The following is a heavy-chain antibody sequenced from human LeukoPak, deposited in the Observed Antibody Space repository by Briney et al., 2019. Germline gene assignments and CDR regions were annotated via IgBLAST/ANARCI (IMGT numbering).Heavy chain of an antibody. CDR2: ISSSGTPI. CDR1: GFTFSSYE. CDR3: ARSSGHAFPDY. V-gene: IGHV3-48*03. D-gene: IGHD3-22*01. Sequence: PGGSLRLSCAASGFTFSSYEMNWVRQAPGKGLEWVSYISSSGTPIYYADSVKGRFTVSRDNARNSLYLQMDSLTDEDTAVYYCARSSGHAFPDYWGQGTLVTVSS. J-gene: IGHJ4*02.